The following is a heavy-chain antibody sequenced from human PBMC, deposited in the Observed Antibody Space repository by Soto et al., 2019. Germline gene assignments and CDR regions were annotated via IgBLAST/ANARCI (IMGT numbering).Heavy chain of an antibody. V-gene: IGHV4-4*02. Sequence: PSESLSLTCAVCGGSISSSNWWSCVRQPPGKWLGWIGEISHSGNTTYNPSFKSRVTISVDKSKNQFSLKLTSLTAADTAVYYCGRAGYISCWYQVYNWFDPWGQGTLVTVSS. CDR3: GRAGYISCWYQVYNWFDP. CDR2: ISHSGNT. CDR1: GGSISSSNW. J-gene: IGHJ5*02. D-gene: IGHD6-13*01.